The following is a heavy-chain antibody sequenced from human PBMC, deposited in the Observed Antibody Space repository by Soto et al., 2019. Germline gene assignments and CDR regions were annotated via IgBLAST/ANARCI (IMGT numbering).Heavy chain of an antibody. D-gene: IGHD3-16*02. J-gene: IGHJ4*02. CDR2: IYHRGST. Sequence: QVQLQESGPGLVKPSGTLSLTCAVSGGSISSSNWWSWVRQPPGKGLEWIGEIYHRGSTNYNPSLKSRVTISVDKSKNQFSLKLSSVTAADTAVYYCARRSYDYVWGSYRYSLIYWGQGTLVTVSS. CDR1: GGSISSSNW. V-gene: IGHV4-4*02. CDR3: ARRSYDYVWGSYRYSLIY.